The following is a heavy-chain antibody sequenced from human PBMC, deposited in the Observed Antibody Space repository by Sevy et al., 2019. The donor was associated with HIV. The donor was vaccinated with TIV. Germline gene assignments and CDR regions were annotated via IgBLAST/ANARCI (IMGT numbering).Heavy chain of an antibody. CDR1: GDSVSSGSSY. CDR2: IYYSGST. D-gene: IGHD3-10*01. V-gene: IGHV4-61*01. Sequence: SETLSLTCSVSGDSVSSGSSYWSWIRQPPGKGVEWIGYIYYSGSTNYNLSLKSRVAISIGTSKNQFSLKLNSVTAADTAVYYCAREARMGSYYFDYWGQGALVTVSS. J-gene: IGHJ4*02. CDR3: AREARMGSYYFDY.